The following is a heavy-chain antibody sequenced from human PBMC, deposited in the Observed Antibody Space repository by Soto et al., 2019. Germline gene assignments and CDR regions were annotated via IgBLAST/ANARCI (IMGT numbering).Heavy chain of an antibody. D-gene: IGHD5-12*01. CDR3: AKDGGVYDGPSPYYYYYMDV. CDR2: ISWNSGSI. CDR1: GFTFDDYA. J-gene: IGHJ6*03. V-gene: IGHV3-9*01. Sequence: PGGSLRLSCAASGFTFDDYAMHWVRQAPGKGLEWVSGISWNSGSIGYADSVKGRFTISRDNAKNSLYLQMNSLRAEDTALYYCAKDGGVYDGPSPYYYYYMDVWGKGTTVTVSS.